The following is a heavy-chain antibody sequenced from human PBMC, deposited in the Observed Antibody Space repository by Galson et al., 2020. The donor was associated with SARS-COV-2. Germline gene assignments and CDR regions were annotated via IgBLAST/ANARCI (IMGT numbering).Heavy chain of an antibody. CDR2: MYYSGNT. V-gene: IGHV4-59*08. CDR3: ARRSRQGYLDF. J-gene: IGHJ4*02. Sequence: SETLSLTCTVSGGSITSYYWSWIRQPPGKGLEWIGHMYYSGNTNYNPSLKSRVTISVDTSKNQFSLNLNSMTAADTAVYYCARRSRQGYLDFWGQGNLVTVSS. CDR1: GGSITSYY.